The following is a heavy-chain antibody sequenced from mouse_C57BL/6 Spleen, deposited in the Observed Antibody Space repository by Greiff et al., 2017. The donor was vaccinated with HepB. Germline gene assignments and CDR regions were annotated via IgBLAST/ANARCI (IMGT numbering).Heavy chain of an antibody. CDR2: ISDGGSYT. Sequence: EVKLQESGGGLVKPGGSLKLSCAASGFTFSSYAMSWVRQTPEKRLEWVATISDGGSYTYYPDNVKGRFTISRDNAKNNLYLQMSHLKSEDTAMYYCARDQDYDVGYYAMDYWGQGTSVTVSS. J-gene: IGHJ4*01. D-gene: IGHD2-4*01. V-gene: IGHV5-4*01. CDR1: GFTFSSYA. CDR3: ARDQDYDVGYYAMDY.